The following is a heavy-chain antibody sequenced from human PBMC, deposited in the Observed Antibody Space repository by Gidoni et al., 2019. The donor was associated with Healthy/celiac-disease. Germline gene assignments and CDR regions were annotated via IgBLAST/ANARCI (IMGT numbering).Heavy chain of an antibody. V-gene: IGHV3-49*03. CDR1: AFTFGDYA. J-gene: IGHJ3*02. CDR2: IRSKAYGGTT. Sequence: EVQLVESGGGLVQPGRSLSLSCTASAFTFGDYAMSVFRQAPGKGLEWVGFIRSKAYGGTTEYAASVKGRFTISRDDSKSIAYLQMNSLKTEDTAVYYCTRVRQLERRRHFAFDIWGQGTMVTVSS. D-gene: IGHD1-1*01. CDR3: TRVRQLERRRHFAFDI.